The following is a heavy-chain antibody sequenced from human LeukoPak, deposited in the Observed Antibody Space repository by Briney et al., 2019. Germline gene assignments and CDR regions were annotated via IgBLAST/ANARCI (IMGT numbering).Heavy chain of an antibody. CDR3: AREQTGDQNFDY. CDR1: GDSVSSNTAA. Sequence: SQTLSLTCAISGDSVSSNTAAWNWIRQSPSRGLEWLGRTYYRSKWYNNYAVSVKSRISIKPDTSKNPFSLQLKSVTPEDTAVYYCAREQTGDQNFDYWGQGTLVTVSS. J-gene: IGHJ4*02. D-gene: IGHD7-27*01. V-gene: IGHV6-1*01. CDR2: TYYRSKWYN.